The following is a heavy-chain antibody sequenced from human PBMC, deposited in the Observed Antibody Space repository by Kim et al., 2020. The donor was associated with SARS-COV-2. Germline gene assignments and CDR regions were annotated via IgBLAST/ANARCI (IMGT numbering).Heavy chain of an antibody. D-gene: IGHD3-22*01. CDR2: ISGSGGST. CDR1: GFTFSSYA. J-gene: IGHJ4*02. Sequence: GGSLRLSCAASGFTFSSYAMSWVRQAPGKGLEWVSAISGSGGSTYYADSVKGRFTISRDNSKNTLYLQMNSLRAEDTAVYYCAKDHTYYYDSSGYYKGYFDYWGQGTLVTVSS. V-gene: IGHV3-23*01. CDR3: AKDHTYYYDSSGYYKGYFDY.